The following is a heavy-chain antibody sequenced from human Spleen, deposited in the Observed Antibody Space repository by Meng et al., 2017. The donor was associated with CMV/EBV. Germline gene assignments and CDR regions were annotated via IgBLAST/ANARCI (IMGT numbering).Heavy chain of an antibody. CDR1: GYIFSNHY. CDR2: IKQDGSEK. CDR3: VRDRGWFDP. J-gene: IGHJ5*02. Sequence: GGSLRLSCEASGYIFSNHYMSWVRQAPGKGLEWVGNIKQDGSEKNYVDSVKGRFTISRDNAKNSLYLQMNNLRAEDTALYYCVRDRGWFDPWGQGTLVTVSS. V-gene: IGHV3-7*01. D-gene: IGHD3-10*01.